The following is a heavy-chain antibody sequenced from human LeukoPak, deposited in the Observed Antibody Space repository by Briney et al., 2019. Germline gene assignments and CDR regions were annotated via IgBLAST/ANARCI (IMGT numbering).Heavy chain of an antibody. V-gene: IGHV4-34*01. J-gene: IGHJ4*02. D-gene: IGHD6-19*01. CDR1: GGSFSGYY. CDR2: INHSGST. Sequence: PSETLSLTCAVYGGSFSGYYWSWIRQPPGKGLEWIGEINHSGSTNYNPSLKSRVTISVDTSKNQFSLKLSSVTAADTAVYYCAAVAVGKASFDYWGQGTLVTVSS. CDR3: AAVAVGKASFDY.